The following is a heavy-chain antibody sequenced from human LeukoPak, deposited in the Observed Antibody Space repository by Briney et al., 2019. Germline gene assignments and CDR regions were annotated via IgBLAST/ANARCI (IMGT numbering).Heavy chain of an antibody. D-gene: IGHD5/OR15-5a*01. J-gene: IGHJ5*02. CDR3: AKDPLAGSTMGWFDP. CDR1: GFTFSSYA. V-gene: IGHV3-23*01. Sequence: PGGSLRLSCAASGFTFSSYAMSWVRQAPGKGLEWVSAISGSGGSTYYADSVKGRFTISRDNSKNTLYLQMNSLRAEDTAVYYCAKDPLAGSTMGWFDPWGQGTLVTVSS. CDR2: ISGSGGST.